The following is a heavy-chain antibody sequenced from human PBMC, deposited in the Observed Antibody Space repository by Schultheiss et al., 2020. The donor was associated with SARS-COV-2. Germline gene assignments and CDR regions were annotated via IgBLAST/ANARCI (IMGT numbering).Heavy chain of an antibody. CDR1: GGTFSSYT. D-gene: IGHD3-3*01. Sequence: SVKVSCKASGGTFSSYTISWVRQAPGQGLEWMGRIIPILGIANYAQKFQGRVTMTRDTSTSTVYMELSSLRSEDTAVYYCARAEYYDFWSGYYTWGQGTLVTVSS. CDR2: IIPILGIA. J-gene: IGHJ5*02. CDR3: ARAEYYDFWSGYYT. V-gene: IGHV1-69*02.